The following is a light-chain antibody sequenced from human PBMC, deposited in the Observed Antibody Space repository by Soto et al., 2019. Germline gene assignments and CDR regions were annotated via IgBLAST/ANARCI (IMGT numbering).Light chain of an antibody. Sequence: IQMTQSTSSLSTSVRGGVTISVRTSQGFGSPLAWYQQTPGKPPRLLIYDGSTLQSGVPTRFSGSGSETNFTLTISSLQPEDFATYYCQRFYDYPHSFGPGTKVDIK. V-gene: IGKV1D-13*01. J-gene: IGKJ3*01. CDR3: QRFYDYPHS. CDR2: DGS. CDR1: QGFGSP.